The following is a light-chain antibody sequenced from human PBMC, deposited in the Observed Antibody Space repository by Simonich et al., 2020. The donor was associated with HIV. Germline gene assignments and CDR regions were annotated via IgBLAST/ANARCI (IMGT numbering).Light chain of an antibody. Sequence: AIQLTQSPSSLSASVGDTVTITCRASQGISNALTWYQQKPGKPPKLRIYDASSLESGVPSRFSGSGSGTHFSLTISSLQPEDFATYFCQQFDSYPLTFGGGTKVEIK. J-gene: IGKJ4*01. CDR2: DAS. V-gene: IGKV1-13*02. CDR1: QGISNA. CDR3: QQFDSYPLT.